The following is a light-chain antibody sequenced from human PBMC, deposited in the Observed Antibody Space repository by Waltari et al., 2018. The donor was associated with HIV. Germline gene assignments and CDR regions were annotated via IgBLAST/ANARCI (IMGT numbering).Light chain of an antibody. CDR3: QHYGGSPQT. CDR2: AAS. CDR1: QSVSSSS. V-gene: IGKV3-20*01. J-gene: IGKJ1*01. Sequence: IVLTQSPGTLSLSPGERATLSCRASQSVSSSSLAWYQQKPGQAPSLLIYAASSRATGIPDRFSGSGSGTDFTLTISRLEPEDFAVYYCQHYGGSPQTFGQGTKVEIK.